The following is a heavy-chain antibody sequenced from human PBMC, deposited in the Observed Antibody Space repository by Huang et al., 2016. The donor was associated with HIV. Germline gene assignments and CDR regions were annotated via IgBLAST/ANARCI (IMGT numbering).Heavy chain of an antibody. CDR1: GWSFSVYY. D-gene: IGHD1-26*01. J-gene: IGHJ3*01. V-gene: IGHV4-34*01. Sequence: QVQLQQWGAGLLKPSETLSLTCAVSGWSFSVYYWSLIRQPPGKGLEWIGQINHSGSTDYTPSLKSRVTMSVDTSKNQFSLTLNSVSASDTAVYFCARPKLGAHDSFDVWGQGTMVTVSS. CDR2: INHSGST. CDR3: ARPKLGAHDSFDV.